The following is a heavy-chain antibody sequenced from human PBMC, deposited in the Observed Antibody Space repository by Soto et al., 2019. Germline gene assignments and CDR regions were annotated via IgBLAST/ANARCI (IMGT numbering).Heavy chain of an antibody. CDR2: IYYSGST. CDR3: ARPYDFWSLYGMDV. J-gene: IGHJ6*02. Sequence: SETLSLTCTVSGGSISSSSYYWGWIRQPPGKGLEWIGSIYYSGSTYYNPSLKSRVTISVDTSKNQFSLKLSSVTAADTAVYYSARPYDFWSLYGMDVWGQGTTVTVSS. V-gene: IGHV4-39*01. CDR1: GGSISSSSYY. D-gene: IGHD3-3*01.